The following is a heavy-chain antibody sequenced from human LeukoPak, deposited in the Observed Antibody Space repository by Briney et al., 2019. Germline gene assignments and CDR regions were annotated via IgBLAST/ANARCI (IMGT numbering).Heavy chain of an antibody. CDR2: IRYDGSNK. CDR1: GFTFSSYG. V-gene: IGHV3-30*02. CDR3: ARDRDYYGSGEGTFDI. Sequence: PGGSLRLSCAASGFTFSSYGMHWVRQAPGKGLEWVAFIRYDGSNKYYADSVKGRFTISRDNSKNTLYLQMNSLRAEDTAVYYCARDRDYYGSGEGTFDIWGQGTMVTVSS. D-gene: IGHD3-10*01. J-gene: IGHJ3*02.